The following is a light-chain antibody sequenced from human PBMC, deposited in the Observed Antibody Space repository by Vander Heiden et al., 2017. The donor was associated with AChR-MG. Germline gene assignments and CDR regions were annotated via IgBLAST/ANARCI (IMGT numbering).Light chain of an antibody. CDR2: NNN. J-gene: IGLJ3*02. V-gene: IGLV1-44*01. Sequence: QSVLTQPPPASGTPGQRVTIACSGSGPNIGSNSVTWCQQFPGPAHKRNIHNNNQRPPGVPDRFSGSKSGTSASLAISGLQSEDEADYYCAAWDDSLNGPVFGGGTKLTVL. CDR1: GPNIGSNS. CDR3: AAWDDSLNGPV.